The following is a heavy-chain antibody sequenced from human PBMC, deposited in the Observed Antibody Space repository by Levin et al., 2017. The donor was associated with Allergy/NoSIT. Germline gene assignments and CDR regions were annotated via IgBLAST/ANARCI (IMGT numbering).Heavy chain of an antibody. CDR2: IYYSGST. J-gene: IGHJ4*02. Sequence: ASETLSLTCTVSGDSISTSGYYWGWIRQPPGKGLEWIGSIYYSGSTYYNPSLKSRVTISVDTSKNQFSLKLSSVTAADTAVYYCARGSRAYYFDYWGQGTLVTVSS. CDR1: GDSISTSGYY. CDR3: ARGSRAYYFDY. V-gene: IGHV4-39*07. D-gene: IGHD5/OR15-5a*01.